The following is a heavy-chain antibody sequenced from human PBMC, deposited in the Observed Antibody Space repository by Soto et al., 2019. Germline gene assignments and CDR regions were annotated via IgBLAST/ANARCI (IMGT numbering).Heavy chain of an antibody. CDR2: IIPIFGTA. Sequence: GASVKVSCKASGGTFSSYAISWVRQAPGQGLEWMGGIIPIFGTANYAQKFQGRVTITADESTSTAYMELSSLRSEDTAVYYCARNLYCSSTSCSPDYWGQGXLVTVSS. J-gene: IGHJ4*02. CDR1: GGTFSSYA. V-gene: IGHV1-69*01. D-gene: IGHD2-2*01. CDR3: ARNLYCSSTSCSPDY.